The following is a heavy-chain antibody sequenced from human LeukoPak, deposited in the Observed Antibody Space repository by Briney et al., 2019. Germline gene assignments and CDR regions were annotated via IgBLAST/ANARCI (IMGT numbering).Heavy chain of an antibody. Sequence: GGSLRLSCAASGFTFSTYAMNWARQAPGKGLEWVSAISASGGSIYYADSVKGRFTISRDNSKNTLNLQMNSLRAEDTAIYYCATAKFYWGQGTLVTVSS. V-gene: IGHV3-23*01. CDR2: ISASGGSI. D-gene: IGHD6-25*01. CDR1: GFTFSTYA. CDR3: ATAKFY. J-gene: IGHJ4*02.